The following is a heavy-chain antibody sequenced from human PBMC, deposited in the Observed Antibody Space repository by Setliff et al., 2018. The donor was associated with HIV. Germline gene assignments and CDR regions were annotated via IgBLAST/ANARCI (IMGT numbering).Heavy chain of an antibody. CDR1: GYSSTNYW. Sequence: GASLKISCTGSGYSSTNYWIGWVGPIPGKGMEWMGIIFPVDSDTRCSPSFQGQVTISADTSISTDYLQWRSLKASDTAMYYCARQPGRAAMGRENYYYYYMDIFGKETTVTVSS. J-gene: IGHJ6*03. CDR2: IFPVDSDT. CDR3: ARQPGRAAMGRENYYYYYMDI. D-gene: IGHD2-2*01. V-gene: IGHV5-51*01.